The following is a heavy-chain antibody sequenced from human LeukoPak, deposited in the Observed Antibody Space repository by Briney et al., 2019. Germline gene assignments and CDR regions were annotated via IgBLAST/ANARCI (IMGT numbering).Heavy chain of an antibody. CDR2: ISSSSSTI. Sequence: PGGSLRLSCAASGFTFSKMNWVRQAPGKGLEWVSYISSSSSTIYYADSVKGRFTISRDNAKNSLYLQMNSLRAEDTAVYYCARIKVGATVVTPRPYYYYYMDVWGKGTTVTVSS. CDR1: GFTFSK. CDR3: ARIKVGATVVTPRPYYYYYMDV. J-gene: IGHJ6*03. V-gene: IGHV3-48*01. D-gene: IGHD4-23*01.